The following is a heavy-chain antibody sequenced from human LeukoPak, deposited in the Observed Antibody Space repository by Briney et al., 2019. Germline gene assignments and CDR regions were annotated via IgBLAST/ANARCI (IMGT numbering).Heavy chain of an antibody. CDR2: VYYTGST. J-gene: IGHJ4*02. D-gene: IGHD3-3*01. CDR3: ARVTLRFLEWLSYYFDY. Sequence: SETLSLTCTVSGGSISSALYHWGWIRQPPGKNLEWLGSVYYTGSTHNNPSLKSRVTISVDTSKNQFSLKLSSVTAADTAVYYCARVTLRFLEWLSYYFDYWGQGTLVTVSS. CDR1: GGSISSALYH. V-gene: IGHV4-39*07.